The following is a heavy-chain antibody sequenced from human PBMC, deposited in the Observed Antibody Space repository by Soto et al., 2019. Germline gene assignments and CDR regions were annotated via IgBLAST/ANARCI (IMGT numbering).Heavy chain of an antibody. CDR2: IYPGDSDT. Sequence: GESLKISCKGSGYSFTSYWIGWVRQMPGKGLEWMGIIYPGDSDTRYSPSFQGQVTISADKSISTAYLQWSSLKASDTAMYYCARGLYCTNGVCYHDYWGQGTLVTVSS. J-gene: IGHJ4*02. V-gene: IGHV5-51*01. D-gene: IGHD2-8*01. CDR3: ARGLYCTNGVCYHDY. CDR1: GYSFTSYW.